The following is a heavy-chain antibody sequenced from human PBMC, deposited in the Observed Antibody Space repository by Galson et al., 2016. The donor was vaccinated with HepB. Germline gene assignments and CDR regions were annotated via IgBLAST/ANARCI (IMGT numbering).Heavy chain of an antibody. V-gene: IGHV3-7*01. CDR1: GFTFTSYW. D-gene: IGHD3-10*01. J-gene: IGHJ6*02. CDR3: AKVESPTYYYGSGTYFLSHYYYGMDV. Sequence: SLRLSCAASGFTFTSYWMSWIRQAPGKGLEWVANIRQDGSSKEYVDSVKGRFTISRDNAKNSLYLQMNSLRVDDTAVYYCAKVESPTYYYGSGTYFLSHYYYGMDVWGQGTTVTVSS. CDR2: IRQDGSSK.